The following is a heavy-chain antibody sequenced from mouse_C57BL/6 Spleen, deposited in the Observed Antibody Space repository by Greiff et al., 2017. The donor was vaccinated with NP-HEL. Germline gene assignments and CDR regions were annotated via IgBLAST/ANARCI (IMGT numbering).Heavy chain of an antibody. D-gene: IGHD2-4*01. V-gene: IGHV1-18*01. CDR1: GYTFTDYN. Sequence: VQLQQSGPELVKPGASVKIPCKASGYTFTDYNMDWVKQSHGKSLEWIGDINPNNGGTIYNQKFKGKATLTVDKSSSAAYMELRSLTSEDTAVYYCARDYDYDGGYAMDYWGQGTSVTVSS. J-gene: IGHJ4*01. CDR2: INPNNGGT. CDR3: ARDYDYDGGYAMDY.